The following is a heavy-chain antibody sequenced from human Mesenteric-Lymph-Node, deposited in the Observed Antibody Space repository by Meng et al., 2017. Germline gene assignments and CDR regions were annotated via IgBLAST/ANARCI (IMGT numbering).Heavy chain of an antibody. CDR2: IYYSGST. CDR3: ARYSGTTFQY. Sequence: GQLQEPGPGLVKPSQTLSLTCTVSGGSISSGDYYWSWIRQPPGKGLEWIGCIYYSGSTYYNPSLKSLVTISVDTSKNQFSLKLSSVTAADTAVYYCARYSGTTFQYWGQGTLVTSPQ. J-gene: IGHJ1*01. V-gene: IGHV4-31*01. CDR1: GGSISSGDYY. D-gene: IGHD1-26*01.